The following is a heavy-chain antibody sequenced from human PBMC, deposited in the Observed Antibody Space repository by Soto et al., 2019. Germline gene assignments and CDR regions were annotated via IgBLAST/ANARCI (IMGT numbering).Heavy chain of an antibody. CDR1: GFSLSTSGVG. CDR2: IYWDDDK. Sequence: SGPTLVNPTQTLTLTCPFSGFSLSTSGVGVGWIRQPPGKALEWLALIYWDDDKRYSPSLKSRLTITKDTSKNQVVLTMTNMDPVDTATYYCAHRPMYYDFWSGYYIWFDPWGQGTLVTVSS. V-gene: IGHV2-5*02. D-gene: IGHD3-3*01. J-gene: IGHJ5*02. CDR3: AHRPMYYDFWSGYYIWFDP.